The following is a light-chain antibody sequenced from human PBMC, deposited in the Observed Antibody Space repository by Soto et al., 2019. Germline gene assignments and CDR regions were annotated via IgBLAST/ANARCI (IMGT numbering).Light chain of an antibody. Sequence: QSVLTQPPSVSGAPGQRVTISCTGSSSNIGAGYDVHWYQQLPGTAPKLLIYGNSNRPSGVPDRFSGSKSGTSASLVITGLQAEDEAEYDCQSYDSSLSGYVFGTGTKLTVL. V-gene: IGLV1-40*01. J-gene: IGLJ1*01. CDR3: QSYDSSLSGYV. CDR1: SSNIGAGYD. CDR2: GNS.